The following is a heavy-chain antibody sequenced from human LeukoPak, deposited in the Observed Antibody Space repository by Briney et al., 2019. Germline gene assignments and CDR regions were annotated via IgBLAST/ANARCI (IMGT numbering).Heavy chain of an antibody. CDR3: ARGRGGSYYGSWFDP. CDR1: GYTFTGYY. J-gene: IGHJ5*02. Sequence: ASVKVSCKASGYTFTGYYMHWVRQAPGQGLEWMGWINPNSGNTGYAQKFQGRVTMTRNTSISTAYMELSSLRSEDAAVYYCARGRGGSYYGSWFDPWGQGTLVTVSS. D-gene: IGHD1-26*01. V-gene: IGHV1-8*02. CDR2: INPNSGNT.